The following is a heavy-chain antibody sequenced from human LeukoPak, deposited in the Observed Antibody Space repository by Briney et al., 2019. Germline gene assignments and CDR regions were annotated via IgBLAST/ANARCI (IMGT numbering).Heavy chain of an antibody. CDR3: AKVGYCSGGSCYAYFDS. CDR2: ISGSINGP. V-gene: IGHV3-23*01. D-gene: IGHD2-15*01. Sequence: GGSLRLSCAASGFTFSSYAMSWVRQAPGKGLEWVSGISGSINGPYYADSVKGRFTVSRDNSKNTLYLQMNSLRAEDTAVYYCAKVGYCSGGSCYAYFDSWGQGTLVTVSS. J-gene: IGHJ4*02. CDR1: GFTFSSYA.